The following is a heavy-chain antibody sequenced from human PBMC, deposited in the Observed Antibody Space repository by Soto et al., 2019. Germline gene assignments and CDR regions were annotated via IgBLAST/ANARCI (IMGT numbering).Heavy chain of an antibody. CDR2: ISSSSSTK. J-gene: IGHJ4*02. CDR1: GFTFSSYS. V-gene: IGHV3-48*01. CDR3: ARDIDG. Sequence: EVQVVESGGGLVQPGGSLRLSCAASGFTFSSYSMNWVRQAPGKGLEWVSYISSSSSTKFYAASVKGRVTISRDKARNSLYRQMNSLRADETAVYYCARDIDGGGQGTLVTVSS. D-gene: IGHD2-15*01.